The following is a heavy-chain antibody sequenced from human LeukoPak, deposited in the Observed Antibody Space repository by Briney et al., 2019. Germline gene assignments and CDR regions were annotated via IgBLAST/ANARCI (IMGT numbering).Heavy chain of an antibody. CDR2: ISSSGSGDNT. D-gene: IGHD4-23*01. V-gene: IGHV3-23*01. J-gene: IGHJ2*01. Sequence: PGGSLRLSCAASGVTLSTYAMSWARQAPGKGLEWVSGISSSGSGDNTYYADSVKGRFTISRDSSKNTLFLHMNTLRAEDTAICYCAKDRTVGVSYWYFDLWGRGTLVTVSS. CDR3: AKDRTVGVSYWYFDL. CDR1: GVTLSTYA.